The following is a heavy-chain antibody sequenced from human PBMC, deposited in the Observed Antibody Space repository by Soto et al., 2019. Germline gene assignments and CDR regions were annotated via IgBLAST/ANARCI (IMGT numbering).Heavy chain of an antibody. CDR3: ASARQLWLRPLIHGSSC. Sequence: QVQLVQSGAEVNKPESSVKVSCKAPGGTFSTSAISWVRQAPGQGLEWMGGIIPMFGTANYAQRFQDRVTITADESTNTAYMELISMRSEDTAVDFCASARQLWLRPLIHGSSCWGQGTRVTVSS. CDR2: IIPMFGTA. V-gene: IGHV1-69*12. D-gene: IGHD5-12*01. CDR1: GGTFSTSA. J-gene: IGHJ4*02.